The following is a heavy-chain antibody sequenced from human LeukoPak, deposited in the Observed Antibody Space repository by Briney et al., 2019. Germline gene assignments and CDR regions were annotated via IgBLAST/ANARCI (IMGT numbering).Heavy chain of an antibody. V-gene: IGHV1-69*13. CDR2: IIPIFGTA. D-gene: IGHD2-8*01. J-gene: IGHJ3*02. CDR1: GGTFSSYA. Sequence: SVKVSCKASGGTFSSYAISWVRQAPGQGLEWMGGIIPIFGTANYAQKFQGRVTSTADESTSTAYMELSSLRSEDTAVYYCARVGTATPPLIGAFDIWGQGKMVTVSS. CDR3: ARVGTATPPLIGAFDI.